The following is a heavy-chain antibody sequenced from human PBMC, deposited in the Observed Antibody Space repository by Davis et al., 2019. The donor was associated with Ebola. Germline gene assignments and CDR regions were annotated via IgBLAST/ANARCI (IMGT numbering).Heavy chain of an antibody. V-gene: IGHV4-34*01. J-gene: IGHJ4*02. D-gene: IGHD4-17*01. CDR1: GFTFSSYS. CDR3: ARDGGYGDSPMPPPYY. Sequence: GSLRLSCAASGFTFSSYSMNWIRQPPGKGLEWIGQINHSGSTYYNPSLKSRVTVSVDTSKNQFSLKLSSVTVADTAVYYCARDGGYGDSPMPPPYYWGQGTLVTVSS. CDR2: INHSGST.